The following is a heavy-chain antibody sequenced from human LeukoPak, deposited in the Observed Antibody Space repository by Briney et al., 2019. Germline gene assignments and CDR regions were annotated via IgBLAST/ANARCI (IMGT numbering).Heavy chain of an antibody. J-gene: IGHJ3*02. V-gene: IGHV4-34*01. CDR3: ARGGWIRAFDI. CDR1: GGSFSGYY. D-gene: IGHD5-18*01. Sequence: SETLSLTCAVYGGSFSGYYWSWIRQPPGKGLEWIGEINHSGSTNYNPSLKSRVTISVDTSKNQFSLKLSSVTAADTAVYYCARGGWIRAFDIWGQGTMVTVSS. CDR2: INHSGST.